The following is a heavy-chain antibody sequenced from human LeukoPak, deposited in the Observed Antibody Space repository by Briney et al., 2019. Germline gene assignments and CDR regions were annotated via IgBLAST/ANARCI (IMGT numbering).Heavy chain of an antibody. D-gene: IGHD6-13*01. CDR2: ISGSGDRT. V-gene: IGHV3-23*01. J-gene: IGHJ4*02. Sequence: GGSLRLSCTVSRFTFSDFYMSWIRQAPGKGLGWVSGISGSGDRTYYADSVKGRFTISRDNSKNTLYLEMNSLRAEDTAVYHCAKDPRDSSSWYFDYWGQGTLVTVSS. CDR3: AKDPRDSSSWYFDY. CDR1: RFTFSDFY.